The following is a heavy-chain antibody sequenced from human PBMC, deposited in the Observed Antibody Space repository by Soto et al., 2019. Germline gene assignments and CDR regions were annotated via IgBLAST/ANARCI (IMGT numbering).Heavy chain of an antibody. CDR3: ARPSSGPSWYFDL. V-gene: IGHV5-51*01. D-gene: IGHD2-15*01. Sequence: FRTTCCSASEYSLTSYWIVLKRPMPGNGLYWMGIIYPGDSDTRYSPSFQGQVTISADKSISTAYLEWSSLKASDTAMYYCARPSSGPSWYFDLWGRGTLV. J-gene: IGHJ2*01. CDR2: IYPGDSDT. CDR1: EYSLTSYW.